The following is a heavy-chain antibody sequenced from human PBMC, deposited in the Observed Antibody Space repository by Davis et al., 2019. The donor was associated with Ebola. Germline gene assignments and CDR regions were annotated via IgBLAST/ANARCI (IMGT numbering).Heavy chain of an antibody. CDR3: AREPQPLGGSCYSLGCYFDF. J-gene: IGHJ4*02. CDR1: AYSFITYG. V-gene: IGHV1-18*01. Sequence: ASVKVSCKASAYSFITYGLNWVRQAPGQGLEWVGWISGYNGNTNYAQEFQGRVTMITDTSTSTAYMELRTLGSEDTAVYYCAREPQPLGGSCYSLGCYFDFWGQGTLVTVSS. CDR2: ISGYNGNT. D-gene: IGHD2-15*01.